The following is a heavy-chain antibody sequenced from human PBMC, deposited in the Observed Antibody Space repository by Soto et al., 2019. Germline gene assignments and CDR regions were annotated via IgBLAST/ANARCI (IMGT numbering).Heavy chain of an antibody. Sequence: QVQLQESGPGLVKPSETLSLTCTVSGGSISSYDWSWIRQPPGTGLEWIGYVYYSGSTNYNPSLKSRVTISVDTSKHQFSLKLSSVTAADTAVYSCARNLDTAAAGLDYWGQGTLVTVSS. CDR2: VYYSGST. J-gene: IGHJ4*02. V-gene: IGHV4-59*01. CDR3: ARNLDTAAAGLDY. D-gene: IGHD6-13*01. CDR1: GGSISSYD.